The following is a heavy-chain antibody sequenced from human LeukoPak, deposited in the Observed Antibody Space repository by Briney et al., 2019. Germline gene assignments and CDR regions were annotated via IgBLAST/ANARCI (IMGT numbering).Heavy chain of an antibody. CDR3: ARGLRYFVLAFDY. CDR1: GSSITTYC. V-gene: IGHV4-59*01. J-gene: IGHJ4*02. Sequence: PSEAVSLTCPVSGSSITTYCWGCIRQPPGKGLWWIGYLYYSGSTNYNPSLKSRVTISVDTSKNQFSLKLSSVTAADTAVYFCARGLRYFVLAFDYWGQGTLVTVSS. CDR2: LYYSGST. D-gene: IGHD3-9*01.